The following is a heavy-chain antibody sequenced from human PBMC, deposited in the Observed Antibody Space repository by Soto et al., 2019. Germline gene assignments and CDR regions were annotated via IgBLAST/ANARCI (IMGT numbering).Heavy chain of an antibody. CDR3: ATVSSGWYYFDY. J-gene: IGHJ4*02. Sequence: ASVKVSCKASGYSFTTYDINWMRQATGQGLEWMGGFDPEDGETIYAQKFQGRVTMTEDTSTDTAYMELSSLRSEDTAVYYCATVSSGWYYFDYWGQGTLVTVSS. D-gene: IGHD6-19*01. V-gene: IGHV1-24*01. CDR2: FDPEDGET. CDR1: GYSFTTYD.